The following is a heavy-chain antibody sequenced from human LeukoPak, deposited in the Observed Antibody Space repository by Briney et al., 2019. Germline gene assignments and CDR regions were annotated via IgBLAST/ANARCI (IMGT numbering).Heavy chain of an antibody. D-gene: IGHD6-13*01. CDR2: ISSSSSYI. J-gene: IGHJ4*02. Sequence: GGSLRLSCAASGFTFSSYSMNWVRQAPGKGLEWVSSISSSSSYIYYADSVKGRFTFSRDNAKNSLYLQMNSLRAEDTAVYYCARDPASIAAAAPNFDYWGQGTLVTVSS. CDR1: GFTFSSYS. CDR3: ARDPASIAAAAPNFDY. V-gene: IGHV3-21*01.